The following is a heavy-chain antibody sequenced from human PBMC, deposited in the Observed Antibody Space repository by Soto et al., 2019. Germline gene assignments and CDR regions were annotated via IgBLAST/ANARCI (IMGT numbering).Heavy chain of an antibody. V-gene: IGHV4-59*01. CDR3: GGGYYYGMDV. Sequence: ETLSLTCTVSGGSISSYYWSWIRQPPGKGLEWIGYIYYSGSTNYNPSLKSRVTISVDTSKNQFSLKLSSVTAADTAVYYRGGGYYYGMDVWGQGTTVTVSS. CDR2: IYYSGST. J-gene: IGHJ6*02. CDR1: GGSISSYY.